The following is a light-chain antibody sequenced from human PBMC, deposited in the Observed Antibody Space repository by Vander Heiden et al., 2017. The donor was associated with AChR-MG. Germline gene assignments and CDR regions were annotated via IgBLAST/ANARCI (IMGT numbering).Light chain of an antibody. CDR3: QQYSSSPPYT. CDR2: STS. J-gene: IGKJ2*01. Sequence: EIVLTQSPGTLSLSPGERATLSCRASQTVSSSFFDWYQQKAGQAPRLLIYSTSNRATGIPDRFSGSGSGTDFTLTISRLEPEDFAVYYCQQYSSSPPYTFGQGTKVEI. CDR1: QTVSSSF. V-gene: IGKV3-20*01.